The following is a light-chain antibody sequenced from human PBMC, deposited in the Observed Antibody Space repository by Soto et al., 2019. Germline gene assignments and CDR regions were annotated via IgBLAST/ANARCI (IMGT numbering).Light chain of an antibody. V-gene: IGKV3-20*01. CDR3: QQYGDSRLT. CDR1: QAVTSKF. J-gene: IGKJ4*01. CDR2: GVS. Sequence: EIVLTQSPGTLSLSPGDEATLSCNASQAVTSKFLAWYQQKAGQPPRLLILGVSTRATGIADRFSGSGSGTDFTLTISRLEPEDFAVYYCQQYGDSRLTFGGGTKVDIK.